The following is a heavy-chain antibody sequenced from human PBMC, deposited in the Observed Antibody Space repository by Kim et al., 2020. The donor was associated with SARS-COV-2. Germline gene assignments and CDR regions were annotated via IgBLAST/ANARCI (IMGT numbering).Heavy chain of an antibody. D-gene: IGHD2-15*01. Sequence: GGSLRLSCTASGFTFSDYAMDWVRQPPGKGLEWVGLIYTNTIGRSNEYAAKVRVTFTISNSNNKRFAYMHIPRPKTAAASDSFNGSGGGALAGDHLVYW. CDR1: GFTFSDYA. V-gene: IGHV3-49*04. J-gene: IGHJ4*01. CDR3: GSGGGALAGDHLVY. CDR2: IYTNTIGRSN.